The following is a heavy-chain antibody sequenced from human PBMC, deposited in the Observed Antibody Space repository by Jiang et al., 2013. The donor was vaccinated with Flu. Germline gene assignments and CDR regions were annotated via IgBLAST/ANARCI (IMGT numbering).Heavy chain of an antibody. J-gene: IGHJ5*01. CDR2: IDWDNDE. V-gene: IGHV2-70*16. Sequence: TQTLTLTCTFSGFSLSTSGMCVSWTRQPPGKALEWLARIDWDNDEFYSPFLKTRLTISKDTSKNQVVLTMANMDPADTATYYCARTHFGESMGVWFDSWGQGTLVTVSS. CDR1: GFSLSTSGMC. D-gene: IGHD3-10*01. CDR3: ARTHFGESMGVWFDS.